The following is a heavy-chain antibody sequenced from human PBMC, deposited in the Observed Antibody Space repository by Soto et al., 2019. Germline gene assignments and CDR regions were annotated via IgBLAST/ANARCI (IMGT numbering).Heavy chain of an antibody. V-gene: IGHV1-46*01. CDR2: INPSGGST. J-gene: IGHJ6*02. Sequence: ASVKVSCKASGYTFTSYYMHWVRQAPGQGLEWMGIINPSGGSTSYAQKFQGRVTMTRDTSTSTVYMGLSSLRSEDTAVYYCARGGSAGGYYYYYYGMDVWGQGTTVTVSS. CDR3: ARGGSAGGYYYYYYGMDV. CDR1: GYTFTSYY. D-gene: IGHD3-10*01.